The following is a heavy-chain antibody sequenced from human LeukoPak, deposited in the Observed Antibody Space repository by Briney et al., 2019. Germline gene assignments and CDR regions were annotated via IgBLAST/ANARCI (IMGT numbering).Heavy chain of an antibody. V-gene: IGHV1-18*01. D-gene: IGHD4-17*01. CDR3: ARGKVTTGSWFDP. Sequence: RASVKVSRNASGYTFTRLGISCVPHAPAQGLEWMVCISAHNGNTNYAQKLQRRVTMTTDTSTSTAYMELRSLRSDDTAVDYCARGKVTTGSWFDPWGQGTLVTVSS. CDR2: ISAHNGNT. J-gene: IGHJ5*02. CDR1: GYTFTRLG.